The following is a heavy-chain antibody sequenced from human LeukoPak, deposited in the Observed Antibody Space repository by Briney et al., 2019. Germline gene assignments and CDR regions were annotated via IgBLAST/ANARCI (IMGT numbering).Heavy chain of an antibody. Sequence: GSSVKVSCKASGGTFSSYAISWVRQAPGQGLEWMGRIIPILGIANYAQKFQGRVTITADKSTSTAYMELSSLRSEDTAVYYCARGPDTVTTATLDNWGQGTLVTVSS. J-gene: IGHJ4*02. V-gene: IGHV1-69*04. CDR1: GGTFSSYA. CDR2: IIPILGIA. D-gene: IGHD4-17*01. CDR3: ARGPDTVTTATLDN.